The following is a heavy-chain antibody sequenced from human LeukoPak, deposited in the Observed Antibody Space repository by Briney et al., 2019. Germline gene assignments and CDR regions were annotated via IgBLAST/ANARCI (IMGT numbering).Heavy chain of an antibody. V-gene: IGHV3-21*01. CDR1: GFTFSSYS. J-gene: IGHJ6*02. CDR3: AREPAPHLNDYSPYGMDV. D-gene: IGHD4-11*01. CDR2: ISSISSYI. Sequence: GGSLRLSCATSGFTFSSYSMNWGRQAPGERLDWVSSISSISSYIYYADSVKGRFTISRDNAKNSLYLQMNTLRAEDTAMYYCAREPAPHLNDYSPYGMDVWGQGTTVTVSS.